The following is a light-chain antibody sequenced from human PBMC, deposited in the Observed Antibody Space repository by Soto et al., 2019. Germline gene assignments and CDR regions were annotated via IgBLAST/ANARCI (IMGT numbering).Light chain of an antibody. V-gene: IGKV3-20*01. Sequence: EIVLTQSPGTLSLSPGDRATLSCSASQPVSSNFLAWYQQRPAQAPRLLIHGASTRATGITDRFSGSVSGTDFTLIISGLEPEDFAVYYCQQYGTSPATFGQGTKVEIK. CDR3: QQYGTSPAT. CDR2: GAS. CDR1: QPVSSNF. J-gene: IGKJ1*01.